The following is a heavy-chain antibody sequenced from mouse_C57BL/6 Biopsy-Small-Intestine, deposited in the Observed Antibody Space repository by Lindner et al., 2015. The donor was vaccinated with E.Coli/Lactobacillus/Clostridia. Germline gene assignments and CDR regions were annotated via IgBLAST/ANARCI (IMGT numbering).Heavy chain of an antibody. J-gene: IGHJ3*01. D-gene: IGHD2-10*02. V-gene: IGHV1-81*01. CDR2: IIPIFGTT. Sequence: SVKVSCKASGDTFRSYGVSWVRQAPGQGLEWMGGIIPIFGTTKYERKFQGRVMITADESTSTAYMELTRLRSEDTAVYYCAIDRASMVLGVEFDPWGQGTLVTVS. CDR1: GDTFRSYG. CDR3: AIDRASMVLGVEFDP.